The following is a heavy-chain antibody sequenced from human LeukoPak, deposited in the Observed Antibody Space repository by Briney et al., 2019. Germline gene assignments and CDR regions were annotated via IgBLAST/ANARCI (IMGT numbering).Heavy chain of an antibody. CDR2: IYHSGST. CDR3: ARRRYYGSGSYYPLYNWFDP. CDR1: GGSISSGGYY. J-gene: IGHJ5*02. D-gene: IGHD3-10*01. Sequence: SQTLSLTCTVSGGSISSGGYYWSWIRQPPGKGLEWIGYIYHSGSTYYNPSLKSRVTISVDTSKNQFSLKLSSVTAADTAVYYCARRRYYGSGSYYPLYNWFDPWGQGTLVTVSS. V-gene: IGHV4-30-2*01.